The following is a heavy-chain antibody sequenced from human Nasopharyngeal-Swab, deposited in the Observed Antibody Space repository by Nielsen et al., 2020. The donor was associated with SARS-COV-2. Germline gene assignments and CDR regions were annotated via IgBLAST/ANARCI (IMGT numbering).Heavy chain of an antibody. V-gene: IGHV3-23*01. CDR3: AKDRDSGDDSDDYYHYYGMDV. CDR1: GFTFSTYA. CDR2: ISGSDYST. Sequence: GESLKISCAASGFTFSTYAMTWARQAPGKGLEWVSVISGSDYSTHYADSVKGRFTISRDNSKNTVSLQMNSLRAEDTAIYYCAKDRDSGDDSDDYYHYYGMDVRGQGTTVTVSS. D-gene: IGHD5-12*01. J-gene: IGHJ6*02.